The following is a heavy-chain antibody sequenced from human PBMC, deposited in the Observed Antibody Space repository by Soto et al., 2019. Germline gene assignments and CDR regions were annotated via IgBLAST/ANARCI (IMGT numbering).Heavy chain of an antibody. CDR1: GYTFTNYD. J-gene: IGHJ3*01. V-gene: IGHV1-8*01. CDR3: TSDFGAYASRAFDV. Sequence: QVQLVQAGAEVKKPGASVKVSCKTSGYTFTNYDINWVRQATGQGLEWMGWINPNSGKTGYARKFQGRLTLPGDTSIRTAYMELRSLRSEDTAVYYCTSDFGAYASRAFDVWGQGTWVTVSS. D-gene: IGHD4-17*01. CDR2: INPNSGKT.